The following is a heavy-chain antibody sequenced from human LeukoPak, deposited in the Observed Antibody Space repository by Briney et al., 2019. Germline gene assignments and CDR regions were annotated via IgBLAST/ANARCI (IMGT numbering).Heavy chain of an antibody. CDR2: ISGSGGST. Sequence: GGSLRLSCAASGSTFSSYAMSWVRQAPGKGLEWVSAISGSGGSTYYADSVKGRFTISRDNSKNTLYLQMNSLRAEDTAVYYCAHSPLWFGESDDAFDIWGQGTMVTVSS. CDR3: AHSPLWFGESDDAFDI. V-gene: IGHV3-23*01. D-gene: IGHD3-10*01. CDR1: GSTFSSYA. J-gene: IGHJ3*02.